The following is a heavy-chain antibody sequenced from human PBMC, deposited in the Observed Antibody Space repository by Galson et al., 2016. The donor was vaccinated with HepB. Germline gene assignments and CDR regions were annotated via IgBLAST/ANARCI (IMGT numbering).Heavy chain of an antibody. CDR3: ARELPPGSFSMNWFDP. D-gene: IGHD1-26*01. CDR1: GFTFTNYW. V-gene: IGHV3-74*01. J-gene: IGHJ5*02. Sequence: SLRLSCAASGFTFTNYWMHWVRQAPGKGLVWVSRINSDGSSTNYADAVKGRFTISRDNAKNTLYLQMNSLRAEDTAMYYCARELPPGSFSMNWFDPWGQGTLVIVSS. CDR2: INSDGSST.